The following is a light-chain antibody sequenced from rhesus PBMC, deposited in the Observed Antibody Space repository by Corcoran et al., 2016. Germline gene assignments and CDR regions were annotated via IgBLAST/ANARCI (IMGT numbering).Light chain of an antibody. J-gene: IGKJ1*01. Sequence: QVILTQSPATLSLSPGERATLSCRASQSVNSYLAWYQQKPGQAPKLLIYGASSRATSIPDRFSGRESGTEFTLTISSLEPEDFSVFYCQKYSNSPWTFGQGTKVEIK. CDR3: QKYSNSPWT. V-gene: IGKV3-53*02. CDR2: GAS. CDR1: QSVNSY.